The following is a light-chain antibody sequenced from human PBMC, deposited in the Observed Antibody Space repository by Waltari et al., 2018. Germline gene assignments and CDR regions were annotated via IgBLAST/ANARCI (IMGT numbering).Light chain of an antibody. J-gene: IGKJ1*01. CDR1: QSVSRA. Sequence: EIVLTQSPVSLASSPGARVTLSCRASQSVSRALAWYQQKPGQAPRLLIFGASNRATGIPDRFSGSGSETDFSLTISRLEPEDFAVYYCQHYVRLPATFGRGTKVEIK. CDR3: QHYVRLPAT. V-gene: IGKV3-20*01. CDR2: GAS.